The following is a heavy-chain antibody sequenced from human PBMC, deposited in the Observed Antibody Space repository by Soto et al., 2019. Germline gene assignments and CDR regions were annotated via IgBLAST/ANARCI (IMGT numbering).Heavy chain of an antibody. J-gene: IGHJ4*02. D-gene: IGHD3-3*01. CDR1: GFTFSNYA. CDR3: AKLEVDLGVGAYVAQ. CDR2: VSSSGDDA. V-gene: IGHV3-23*01. Sequence: EVQLLESGGGLEQPGGSLRLSCLASGFTFSNYAMSWVRQAPGKGLEWVSAVSSSGDDAFYADSVKGRYTICRDNSRNMVARQVSRLRDEDTAVYYCAKLEVDLGVGAYVAQWGQATRVTVSS.